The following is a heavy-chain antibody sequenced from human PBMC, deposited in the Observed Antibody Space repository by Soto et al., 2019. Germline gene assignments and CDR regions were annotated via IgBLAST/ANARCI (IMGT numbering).Heavy chain of an antibody. CDR3: ARGLILWFGELSRRGGYYYYMDV. J-gene: IGHJ6*03. CDR2: INDSGNI. V-gene: IGHV4-34*01. D-gene: IGHD3-10*01. Sequence: QVQLQQWGAGLLKPSETLSLTCAVYGGSFSGYQWSWIRQTPGKGLEWIGEINDSGNINYNPSLKSRVTMWVDTPKRRTSLRLSAVTAADTAVYYCARGLILWFGELSRRGGYYYYMDVWGKGTTVTVSS. CDR1: GGSFSGYQ.